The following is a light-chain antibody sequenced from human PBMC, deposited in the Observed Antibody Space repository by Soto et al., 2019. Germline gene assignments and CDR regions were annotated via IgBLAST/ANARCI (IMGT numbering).Light chain of an antibody. CDR1: QTISRN. Sequence: DIQMTQSPSSLSASVGDRVTITCRASQTISRNLNWYQQKPGEAPKLLIYAASSLQSGVPSTFSGSGSGTEFTLTISSLQPDDFATYYCQHYNSYSEAFGQGTKVDIK. J-gene: IGKJ1*01. CDR3: QHYNSYSEA. V-gene: IGKV1-5*01. CDR2: AAS.